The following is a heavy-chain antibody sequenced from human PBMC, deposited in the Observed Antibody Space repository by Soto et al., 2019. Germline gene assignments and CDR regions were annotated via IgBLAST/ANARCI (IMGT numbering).Heavy chain of an antibody. D-gene: IGHD3-10*01. CDR3: ARVRLITMVRGVKSSWFDP. J-gene: IGHJ5*02. V-gene: IGHV4-34*01. Sequence: VQLRQWGAGLLKPSETLSLTCAVYGGSFSGYYWSWIRQPPGKGLEWIGEINHSGSTNYNPSLKSRVTISVDTSKNQFSLKLSSVTAADTAVYYCARVRLITMVRGVKSSWFDPWGQGTLVTVSS. CDR1: GGSFSGYY. CDR2: INHSGST.